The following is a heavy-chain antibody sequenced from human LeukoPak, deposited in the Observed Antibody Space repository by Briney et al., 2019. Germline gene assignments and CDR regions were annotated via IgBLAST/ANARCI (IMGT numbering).Heavy chain of an antibody. CDR1: GYTFTGYY. V-gene: IGHV1-2*02. CDR3: ARLYDYDSSGYSYYFDY. J-gene: IGHJ4*02. D-gene: IGHD3-22*01. Sequence: WASVEVSCKASGYTFTGYYMHWVRQAPGQGLEWMGWINPNSGGTNYAQKFQGRVTMTRDTSISTAYMELSRLRSDDTAVYYCARLYDYDSSGYSYYFDYWGQGTLVTVSS. CDR2: INPNSGGT.